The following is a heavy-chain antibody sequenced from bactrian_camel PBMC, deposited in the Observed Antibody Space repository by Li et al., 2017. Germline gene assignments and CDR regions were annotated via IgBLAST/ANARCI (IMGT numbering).Heavy chain of an antibody. V-gene: IGHV3S1*01. Sequence: HVQLVESGGGLVQPGGSLRLSCAASGFTFTNNWMHWVRQAPGKRLEWVSSITSGGTTYYVDSEKGRSTISRDSAKNTLYLQLNSLTLEDTAMYYCTKWLLDEDDFGYWGQGTQVTVS. CDR3: TKWLLDEDDFGY. CDR2: SITSGGTT. CDR1: GFTFTNNW. D-gene: IGHD1*01. J-gene: IGHJ6*01.